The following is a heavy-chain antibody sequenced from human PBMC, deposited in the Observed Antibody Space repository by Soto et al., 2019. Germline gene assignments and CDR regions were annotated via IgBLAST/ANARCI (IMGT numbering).Heavy chain of an antibody. CDR2: IYYSGST. D-gene: IGHD3-22*01. CDR1: CGSISSSSYY. J-gene: IGHJ4*02. V-gene: IGHV4-39*01. Sequence: PSETLSLTCTVACGSISSSSYYWGWISQPPGKGLEWIGSIYYSGSTYYNPSLKSRVTISVDTSKNQFSLKLSSVTAADTAVYYCARLDYDSITFDYWGQGTLVTVSS. CDR3: ARLDYDSITFDY.